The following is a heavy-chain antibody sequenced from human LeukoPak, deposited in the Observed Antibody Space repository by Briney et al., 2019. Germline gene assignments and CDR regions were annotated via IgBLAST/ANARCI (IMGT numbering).Heavy chain of an antibody. V-gene: IGHV4-34*01. CDR3: ASLDYVWGSYRVDY. CDR1: GGSFSGYY. CDR2: INHSGST. J-gene: IGHJ4*02. D-gene: IGHD3-16*02. Sequence: SETLSLTCAVYGGSFSGYYWSWIRQPPGKGLEWIGEINHSGSTNYNPSLKSRVTISVDTSENQFSLKLSSVTAADTAVYYCASLDYVWGSYRVDYWGQGTLVTVSS.